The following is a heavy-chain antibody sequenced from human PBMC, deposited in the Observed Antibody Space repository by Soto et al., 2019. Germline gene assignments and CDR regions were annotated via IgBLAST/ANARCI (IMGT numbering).Heavy chain of an antibody. D-gene: IGHD6-13*01. Sequence: ASVKVSCKASGYTFTSYAMHWVRQAPGQRLEWMGWINAGNGNTKYSQKFQGRVTITRDTSASTAYMALSSLRSEDTAVYSCASGYSSSWYGWFDPWGQGTLVTVPS. J-gene: IGHJ5*02. CDR1: GYTFTSYA. CDR3: ASGYSSSWYGWFDP. CDR2: INAGNGNT. V-gene: IGHV1-3*01.